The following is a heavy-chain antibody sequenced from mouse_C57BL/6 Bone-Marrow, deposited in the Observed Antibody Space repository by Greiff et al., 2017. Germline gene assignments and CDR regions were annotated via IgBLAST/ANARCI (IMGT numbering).Heavy chain of an antibody. Sequence: QVQLQQPGAELVRPGSSVKLSCKASGYTFTSYWMHWVKQRPIQGLEWIGNIDPSDSETHYNQKFKDKATLTVDKSSSTAYMQLSSLTSEDSAVYYCASGYYSKAWFAYWGQGTLVTVSA. V-gene: IGHV1-52*01. CDR3: ASGYYSKAWFAY. D-gene: IGHD2-5*01. J-gene: IGHJ3*01. CDR2: IDPSDSET. CDR1: GYTFTSYW.